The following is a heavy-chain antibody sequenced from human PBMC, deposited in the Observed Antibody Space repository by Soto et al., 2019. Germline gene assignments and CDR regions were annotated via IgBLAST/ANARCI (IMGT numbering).Heavy chain of an antibody. V-gene: IGHV4-4*02. CDR1: GGSISSSNW. J-gene: IGHJ4*02. CDR2: IHHSGIS. CDR3: ARACLNGICYSQGRDL. Sequence: QVQLQESGPGLVKPSGTLSLTCGVSGGSISSSNWWSWVRQPPGKGLEWIGEIHHSGISKYNPSLQSRLTISLDKSKYLFSRQLTSVTAADTAVYYCARACLNGICYSQGRDLWGEGTLVLVSS. D-gene: IGHD2-8*01.